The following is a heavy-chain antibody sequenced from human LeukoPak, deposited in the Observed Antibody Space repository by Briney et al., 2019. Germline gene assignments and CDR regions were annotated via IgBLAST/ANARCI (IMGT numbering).Heavy chain of an antibody. Sequence: PGGSLRLSCAASGFTFSSYEMNWVRQAPGKGLEWVSYISSSGSTIYYADSVKGRFTISRDNAKNSLYLQMNSLRAEDTAVYYCARVPMVVVPAAISGGYWGQGTLVTASS. J-gene: IGHJ4*02. CDR3: ARVPMVVVPAAISGGY. D-gene: IGHD2-2*02. V-gene: IGHV3-48*03. CDR2: ISSSGSTI. CDR1: GFTFSSYE.